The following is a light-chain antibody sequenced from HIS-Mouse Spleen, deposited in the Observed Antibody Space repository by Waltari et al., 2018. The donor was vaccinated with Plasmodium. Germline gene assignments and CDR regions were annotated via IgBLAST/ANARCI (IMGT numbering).Light chain of an antibody. V-gene: IGLV1-47*01. Sequence: QSVLTQPPSASGTPGQRVTISCSGSSSNIGSNYVYWYQQLPGTAPKLLIYRNNPRPSGVPDRFAGSKSGTSASLAISGLGSEDEAEYYCAAWDDSLSGPVFGGGTKLTVL. CDR1: SSNIGSNY. J-gene: IGLJ2*01. CDR2: RNN. CDR3: AAWDDSLSGPV.